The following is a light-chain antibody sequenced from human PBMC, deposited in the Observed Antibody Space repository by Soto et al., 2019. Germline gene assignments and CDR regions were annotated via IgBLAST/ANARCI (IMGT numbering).Light chain of an antibody. Sequence: IQLTQSPSSLSASVGDRVTITCRASQGISSYLAWYQQKPGKAPKLLIYAASTLQSGVPSRFSGSGSVTDFTLPISSLQPEDFATYYCQPLNSYPLPFGGGTKVEIK. V-gene: IGKV1-9*01. CDR1: QGISSY. J-gene: IGKJ4*01. CDR2: AAS. CDR3: QPLNSYPLP.